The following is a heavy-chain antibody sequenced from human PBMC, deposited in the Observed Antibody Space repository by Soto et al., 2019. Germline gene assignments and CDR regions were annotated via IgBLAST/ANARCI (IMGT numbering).Heavy chain of an antibody. CDR1: GGSFSGYY. V-gene: IGHV4-34*01. Sequence: QVQLQQWGAGLLKPSETLSLTCAVYGGSFSGYYWSWIRQPPGKGLECFGEINHSGSTNYNPSLKSLVTISVDTSKNQYSLKLSSVTAADTAVYYCAGRGAAAPLWGKGTLVTVSS. J-gene: IGHJ4*02. CDR2: INHSGST. CDR3: AGRGAAAPL. D-gene: IGHD6-13*01.